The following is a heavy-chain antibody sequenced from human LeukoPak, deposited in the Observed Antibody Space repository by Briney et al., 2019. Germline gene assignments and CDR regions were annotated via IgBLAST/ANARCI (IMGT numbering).Heavy chain of an antibody. Sequence: ASVKVSCKASGYTFTSYGISWVRQAPGQGLEWMGWNSAYNGNTNYAQKLQGRVTMTTDTSTSTAYMELRSLRSDDTAVYYCARDVADTAEYYYDSSPPGYWGQGTLVTVSS. CDR3: ARDVADTAEYYYDSSPPGY. V-gene: IGHV1-18*01. J-gene: IGHJ4*02. CDR1: GYTFTSYG. CDR2: NSAYNGNT. D-gene: IGHD3-22*01.